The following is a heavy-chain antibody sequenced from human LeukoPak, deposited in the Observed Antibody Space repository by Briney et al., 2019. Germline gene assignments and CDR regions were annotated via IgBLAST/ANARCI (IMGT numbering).Heavy chain of an antibody. CDR1: GGSINSGDYY. J-gene: IGHJ5*02. V-gene: IGHV4-30-4*01. Sequence: SEALSVTCTVSGGSINSGDYYWSWIRQPPGKGLEWIGYIYYSGNTYYNPSLKSRVTISLDTSKNQFSLKLSSVTAADTAVYYCARDLSPHGFDPWGQGTLVTVSS. CDR2: IYYSGNT. CDR3: ARDLSPHGFDP.